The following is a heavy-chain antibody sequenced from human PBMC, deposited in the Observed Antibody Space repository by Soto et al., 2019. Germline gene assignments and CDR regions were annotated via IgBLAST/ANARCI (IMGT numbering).Heavy chain of an antibody. CDR2: ISHDVSNK. V-gene: IGHV3-30*18. D-gene: IGHD6-13*01. CDR1: GFTFSSYG. Sequence: PGGSLRLSCAASGFTFSSYGIHWVRQAPGKGLEWVAVISHDVSNKYYADSVKGRFIISRDNSKNTLYLQMNSLRIEDTAVYYCAKDGGIAAAGTFGMDVWGQGTRVTVSS. J-gene: IGHJ6*02. CDR3: AKDGGIAAAGTFGMDV.